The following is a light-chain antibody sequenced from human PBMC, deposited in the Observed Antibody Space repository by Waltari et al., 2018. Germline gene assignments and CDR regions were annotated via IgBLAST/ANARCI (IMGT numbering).Light chain of an antibody. CDR2: GAS. J-gene: IGKJ1*01. CDR1: QSVGRS. CDR3: QHYVRLPVA. V-gene: IGKV3-20*01. Sequence: EIVLTQSPGTLSLSPGERATLSCRASQSVGRSLTWYQQKPGQAPRLLIYGASSRATGLPDRFSGSGSGTDVSLTISRLEPKDFALYYCQHYVRLPVAFGQGTKVDIK.